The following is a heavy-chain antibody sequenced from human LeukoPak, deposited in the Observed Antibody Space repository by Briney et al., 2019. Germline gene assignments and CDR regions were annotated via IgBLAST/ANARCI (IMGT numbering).Heavy chain of an antibody. CDR1: GFTFSSYA. J-gene: IGHJ1*01. CDR2: ISGSGST. Sequence: GGSLRLSCAASGFTFSSYAMSWVRQAPGKGLEWVSAISGSGSTYYTDSVKGRFTISRDNSKNTLYLQTNSLRAEDTAVYYCASHLETFEYFQHWGQGTLVTVSS. D-gene: IGHD2/OR15-2a*01. CDR3: ASHLETFEYFQH. V-gene: IGHV3-23*01.